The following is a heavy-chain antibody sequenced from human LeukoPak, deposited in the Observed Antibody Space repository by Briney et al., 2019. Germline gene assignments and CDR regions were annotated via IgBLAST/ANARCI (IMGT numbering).Heavy chain of an antibody. Sequence: GESLEISCQGSGSRFTSYWISWVRQMPGKGLEWMGRIDPSDSYTNYSPSFQGHVTISADKSISTAYLQWSSLKASDTPMYYCARVYDILTGYYDWGQGTMVSVSS. CDR1: GSRFTSYW. CDR3: ARVYDILTGYYD. CDR2: IDPSDSYT. D-gene: IGHD3-9*01. V-gene: IGHV5-10-1*01. J-gene: IGHJ3*01.